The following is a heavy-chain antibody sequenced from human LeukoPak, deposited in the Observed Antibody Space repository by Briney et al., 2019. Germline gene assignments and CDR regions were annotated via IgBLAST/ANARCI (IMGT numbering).Heavy chain of an antibody. Sequence: GGSLRLSCAASGFTFSSYAMHWVRQAPGKGLEWVAVISYDGSNKYYADSVKGRFTISRDNSKNTLYPQMNSLRAEDTAVYYCARVSSGWQNFDYWGQGTLVTVSS. V-gene: IGHV3-30-3*01. J-gene: IGHJ4*02. D-gene: IGHD6-19*01. CDR2: ISYDGSNK. CDR3: ARVSSGWQNFDY. CDR1: GFTFSSYA.